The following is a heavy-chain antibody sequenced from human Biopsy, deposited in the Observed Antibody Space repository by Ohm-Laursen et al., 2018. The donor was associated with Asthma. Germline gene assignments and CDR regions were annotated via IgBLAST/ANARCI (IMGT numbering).Heavy chain of an antibody. J-gene: IGHJ4*02. CDR3: ARVPAGFWTGYLVSPDH. D-gene: IGHD3/OR15-3a*01. V-gene: IGHV3-7*01. Sequence: SLRLSCTASGFSFSYYWMTWVRQGPGKGLEWVANIKKDGNEKSYADSVRGRFTISRDDATNSLYLQMNSLRSGDTAVYYCARVPAGFWTGYLVSPDHWGQGTLVAVSS. CDR2: IKKDGNEK. CDR1: GFSFSYYW.